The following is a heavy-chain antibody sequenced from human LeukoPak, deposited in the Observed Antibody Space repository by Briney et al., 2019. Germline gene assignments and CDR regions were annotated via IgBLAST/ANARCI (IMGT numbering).Heavy chain of an antibody. J-gene: IGHJ6*02. D-gene: IGHD1-26*01. CDR1: GFTFSSYS. CDR2: ISSSSSTI. Sequence: GGSLRLSCAASGFTFSSYSMNWVRQAPGKGLEWVSYISSSSSTIYYADSVKGRFTISRDNAKNSLYLQMNSLRAEDTAVYYCAKDKGWGYSTYDYYGMDVWGQGTTVTVSS. CDR3: AKDKGWGYSTYDYYGMDV. V-gene: IGHV3-48*01.